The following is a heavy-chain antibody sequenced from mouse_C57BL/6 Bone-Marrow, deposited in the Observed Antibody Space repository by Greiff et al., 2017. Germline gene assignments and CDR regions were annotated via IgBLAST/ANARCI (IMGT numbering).Heavy chain of an antibody. CDR1: GYTFTSYW. CDR3: ARYDYDAWFAY. D-gene: IGHD2-4*01. Sequence: VQLQQPGAELVMPGASVKLSCKASGYTFTSYWMHWVKQRPGQGLEWIGEIDPSDSYTNYNQKFKGKSTLTVDKSSSTAYMQLSSLTSEDSAVXYCARYDYDAWFAYWGQGTLVTVSA. CDR2: IDPSDSYT. V-gene: IGHV1-69*01. J-gene: IGHJ3*01.